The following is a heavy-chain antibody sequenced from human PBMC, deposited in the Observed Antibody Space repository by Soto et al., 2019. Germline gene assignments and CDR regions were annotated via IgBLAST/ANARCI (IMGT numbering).Heavy chain of an antibody. CDR1: GFSLTTSGVG. Sequence: QITLKESGPTVVKPTETLTLTCTFSGFSLTTSGVGVGWVRQSPGKAPEWLALIYWDDDKRYSTSLKSRLTITKDTSKNQVVLTMANVHPADPATYYCAHRVLRTVFGLVTTTAIYFDFWGQGTPVVVSS. V-gene: IGHV2-5*02. D-gene: IGHD3-3*01. CDR2: IYWDDDK. J-gene: IGHJ4*02. CDR3: AHRVLRTVFGLVTTTAIYFDF.